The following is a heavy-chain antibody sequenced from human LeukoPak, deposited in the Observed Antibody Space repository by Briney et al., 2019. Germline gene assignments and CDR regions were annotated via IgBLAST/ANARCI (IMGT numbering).Heavy chain of an antibody. CDR2: INSNGGST. CDR1: GFTFSSYG. V-gene: IGHV3-64D*06. CDR3: VKGTGTKYYYYGMDV. J-gene: IGHJ6*02. D-gene: IGHD6-13*01. Sequence: RGSLRLSCEASGFTFSSYGLHWVRQAPGKGLEWVAVINSNGGSTYYADSVKGRFTISGDNSKNTLYLQMSSLRAEDTAVYHCVKGTGTKYYYYGMDVWGQGTTVTVSS.